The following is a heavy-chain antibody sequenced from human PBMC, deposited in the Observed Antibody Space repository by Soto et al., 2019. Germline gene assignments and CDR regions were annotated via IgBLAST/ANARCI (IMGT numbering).Heavy chain of an antibody. CDR1: GFTFSSYA. D-gene: IGHD6-19*01. CDR3: AKGLAVAGPEFDY. V-gene: IGHV3-23*01. J-gene: IGHJ4*02. CDR2: ISASGGST. Sequence: GGSLRLSCGASGFTFSSYAMSWVRQAPGKGLEWVSAISASGGSTYYADSVKGRFTISRDNSKNTLYLQMNSLRAEDTAVYYCAKGLAVAGPEFDYWGQGTLVTVSS.